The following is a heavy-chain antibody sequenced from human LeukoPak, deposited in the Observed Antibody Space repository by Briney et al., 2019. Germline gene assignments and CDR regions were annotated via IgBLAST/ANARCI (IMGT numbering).Heavy chain of an antibody. J-gene: IGHJ3*02. Sequence: MPSETLSLTCVVYGGSFSGYYWSWIRQPPGKGLEWIGEINHSGSTNYNPSLKSRVTMSVDTSKNQFSLKLSSVTAADTAVYYCARYCSSTSCYTGDAFDIWGQGTMVTVSS. CDR1: GGSFSGYY. CDR3: ARYCSSTSCYTGDAFDI. V-gene: IGHV4-34*10. D-gene: IGHD2-2*02. CDR2: INHSGST.